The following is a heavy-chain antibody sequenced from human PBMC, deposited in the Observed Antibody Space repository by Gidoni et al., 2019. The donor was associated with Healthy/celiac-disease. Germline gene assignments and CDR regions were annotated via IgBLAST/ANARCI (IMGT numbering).Heavy chain of an antibody. Sequence: QVQLVESGGGVVKPGRSLRLCCVASGFTFSSYALHWVRQAPAKGLKWVVVIAYDGINKYYADAVKGRVTISRDNSKNTLDLQMNSLRAEDTAVYYCARDPTKTYCSGGSCYYDAFDIWGQGTMVTVSS. CDR3: ARDPTKTYCSGGSCYYDAFDI. D-gene: IGHD2-15*01. CDR2: IAYDGINK. CDR1: GFTFSSYA. V-gene: IGHV3-30-3*01. J-gene: IGHJ3*02.